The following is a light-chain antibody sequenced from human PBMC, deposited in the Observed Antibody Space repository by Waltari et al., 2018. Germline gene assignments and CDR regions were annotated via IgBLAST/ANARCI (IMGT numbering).Light chain of an antibody. CDR3: QASYTEPYF. J-gene: IGKJ2*01. CDR2: AAS. V-gene: IGKV1-39*01. CDR1: QSITSY. Sequence: DIQMTQSPSSLSASVGDRVTITCRASQSITSYVNWYQQKPGKAPKLLIYAASTLESGVPSRFSGSGSGTDFSLTISSLQPEDVATYYCQASYTEPYFFGQGTKLEIK.